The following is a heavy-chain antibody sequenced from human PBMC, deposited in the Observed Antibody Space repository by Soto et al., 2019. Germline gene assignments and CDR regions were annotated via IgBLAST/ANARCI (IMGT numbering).Heavy chain of an antibody. V-gene: IGHV4-30-4*01. CDR2: IYYSGST. CDR3: ARLRRMVRGLIMTFYYYGMDV. D-gene: IGHD3-10*01. CDR1: GGSIISGDYY. J-gene: IGHJ6*02. Sequence: SETLSLTCTVSGGSIISGDYYWSWIRQPPGKGLEWFGYIYYSGSTYYNPSLKSRVTISVDTSKNQFSLKLSSVTAADTAVYYCARLRRMVRGLIMTFYYYGMDVWGQRTTVTVSS.